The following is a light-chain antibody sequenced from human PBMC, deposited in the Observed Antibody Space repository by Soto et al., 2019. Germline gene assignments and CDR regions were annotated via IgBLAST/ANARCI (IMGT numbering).Light chain of an antibody. J-gene: IGKJ2*01. CDR3: QQYGSSPPYT. CDR1: HSVSSIY. V-gene: IGKV3-20*01. Sequence: EIVLTQSPGTLSLSPGERATLSCRASHSVSSIYLARYQQKPGQAPRLLIYGASSRATGIPDRFSGSGSGTDFTLTISRLEPEDFAVYYCQQYGSSPPYTFGQGTKVEIK. CDR2: GAS.